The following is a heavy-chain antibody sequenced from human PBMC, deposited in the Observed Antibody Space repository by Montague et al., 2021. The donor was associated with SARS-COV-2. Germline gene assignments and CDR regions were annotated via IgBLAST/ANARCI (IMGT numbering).Heavy chain of an antibody. CDR1: GSTFDDYG. V-gene: IGHV3-20*04. D-gene: IGHD1-14*01. Sequence: SLRLSCAASGSTFDDYGMSWVRQGPGKGLEWVSVITRNGDSTVFADSVKGRFTISRDNAKNSLYLQMNSLRAEDTALYYCVRGFRNGPFDVWGQGTLVSVSS. J-gene: IGHJ4*02. CDR2: ITRNGDST. CDR3: VRGFRNGPFDV.